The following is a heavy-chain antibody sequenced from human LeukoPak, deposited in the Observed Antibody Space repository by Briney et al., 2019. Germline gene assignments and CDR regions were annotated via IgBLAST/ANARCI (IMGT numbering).Heavy chain of an antibody. CDR2: ISAYNGNT. D-gene: IGHD3-10*01. CDR3: ASDPLMVRGVNYYYYGMDV. J-gene: IGHJ6*02. CDR1: GYTFTSYD. Sequence: ASVKVSCKASGYTFTSYDINWVRQAPGQGLEWMGWISAYNGNTNYAQKLQGRVTMTTDTSTSTAYMELRSLRSDDTAVYYCASDPLMVRGVNYYYYGMDVWGQGTTVTVSS. V-gene: IGHV1-18*01.